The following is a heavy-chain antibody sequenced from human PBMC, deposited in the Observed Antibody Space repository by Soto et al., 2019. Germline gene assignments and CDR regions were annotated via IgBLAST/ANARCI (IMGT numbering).Heavy chain of an antibody. V-gene: IGHV1-69*01. CDR2: IIPIFGTA. Sequence: QVQLVQSGAEVKKPGSSVKVSCKASGGTFSSYAVSWVRQAPGQGLEWMGGIIPIFGTANYAQKFQGRVTITPDESTSTAYMELSSLRSEDTAVYYCATPNFTVTTEYWYFDLWGRGTLVTVSS. CDR3: ATPNFTVTTEYWYFDL. CDR1: GGTFSSYA. D-gene: IGHD4-17*01. J-gene: IGHJ2*01.